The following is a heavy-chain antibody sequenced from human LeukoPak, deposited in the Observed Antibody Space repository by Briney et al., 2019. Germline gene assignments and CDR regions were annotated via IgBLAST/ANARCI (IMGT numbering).Heavy chain of an antibody. J-gene: IGHJ4*02. Sequence: ASVKVSCKVSGYTLTELSMHWVRQAPAKGLEWMGGFDPQNGEIIYAQKFQGRVTMTEDSSTDTAYMELTSLRSEDTAVYYCVADQGSGWYRGDYWGQGTLVTVSS. CDR2: FDPQNGEI. CDR1: GYTLTELS. V-gene: IGHV1-24*01. D-gene: IGHD6-19*01. CDR3: VADQGSGWYRGDY.